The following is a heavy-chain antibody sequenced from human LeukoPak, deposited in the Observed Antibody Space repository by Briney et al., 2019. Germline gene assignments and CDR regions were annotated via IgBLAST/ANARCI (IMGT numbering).Heavy chain of an antibody. CDR2: LYYSRNT. V-gene: IGHV4-59*08. CDR3: ARFFWSASKRLDY. CDR1: GGSIGDYY. D-gene: IGHD3-3*01. Sequence: SETLSLTCSVSGGSIGDYYWSWIRPPPGKGLEWIGYLYYSRNTNYSPSLKSRVTISADTSKTQVYLKLSSVTAADTAVYYCARFFWSASKRLDYWGQGTLVTVSS. J-gene: IGHJ4*02.